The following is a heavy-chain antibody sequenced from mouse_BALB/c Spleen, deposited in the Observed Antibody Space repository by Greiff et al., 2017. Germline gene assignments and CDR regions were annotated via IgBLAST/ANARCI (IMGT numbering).Heavy chain of an antibody. Sequence: LVESAAELARPGASVKMSCKASGYTFTSYTMHWVKQRPGQGLEWIGYINPSSGYTEYNQKFKDKTTLTADKSSSTAYMQLSSLTSEDSAVYYCARTRYFDVWGAGTTVTVSS. CDR3: ARTRYFDV. CDR2: INPSSGYT. CDR1: GYTFTSYT. J-gene: IGHJ1*01. V-gene: IGHV1-4*02.